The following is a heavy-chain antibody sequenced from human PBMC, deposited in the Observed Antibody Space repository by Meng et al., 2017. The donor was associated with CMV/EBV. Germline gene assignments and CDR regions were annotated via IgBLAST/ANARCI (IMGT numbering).Heavy chain of an antibody. CDR1: GGHIRRSDYY. V-gene: IGHV4-30-4*08. CDR2: IYYSGST. CDR3: ARAAPDYYDSSGPPDY. D-gene: IGHD3-22*01. Sequence: QGQVPESGPELVKPSQTLSLTCPVFGGHIRRSDYYWSWIRQPPGKGLEWIGYIYYSGSTYYNPSLKSRVTISVDTSKNQFSLKLSSVTAADTAVYYCARAAPDYYDSSGPPDYWGQGTLVTVSS. J-gene: IGHJ4*02.